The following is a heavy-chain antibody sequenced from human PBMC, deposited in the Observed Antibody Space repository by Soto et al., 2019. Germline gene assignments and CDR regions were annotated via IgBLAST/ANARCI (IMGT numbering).Heavy chain of an antibody. J-gene: IGHJ4*02. CDR3: ARAYYGSGSYWPSDH. Sequence: QVELVQSGAEMKKPGSSVKVSCKASGGTFNTYTANWVRQAPGQGLEWMARIAPTLGLVRYAQKFQGRLTIIADTSTTIYMELNSLRPEDTAVYYCARAYYGSGSYWPSDHWGQGTLVTVSS. D-gene: IGHD3-10*01. CDR2: IAPTLGLV. V-gene: IGHV1-69*02. CDR1: GGTFNTYT.